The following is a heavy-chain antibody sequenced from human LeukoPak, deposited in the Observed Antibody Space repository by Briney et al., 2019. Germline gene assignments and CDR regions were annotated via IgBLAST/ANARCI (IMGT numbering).Heavy chain of an antibody. CDR1: GGSFSGYY. J-gene: IGHJ4*02. Sequence: PSETLSLTCAVYGGSFSGYYWSWIRQPPGKGLEWIGEINHSGGTNYNPSLKSRVTISVDTSKNQFSLKLSSVTAADTAVYYCARDPSADTESWGQGTLVTVSS. V-gene: IGHV4-34*01. CDR2: INHSGGT. D-gene: IGHD6-6*01. CDR3: ARDPSADTES.